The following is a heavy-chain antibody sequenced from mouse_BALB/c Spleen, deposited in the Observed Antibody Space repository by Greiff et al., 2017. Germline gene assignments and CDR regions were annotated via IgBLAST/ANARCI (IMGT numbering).Heavy chain of an antibody. V-gene: IGHV1-69*02. D-gene: IGHD2-14*01. J-gene: IGHJ2*01. Sequence: VQLQQPGAELVKPGASVKLSCKASGYTFTSYWMHWVKQRPGQGLEWIGEIDPSDSYTNYNQKFKGKATLTVDKSSSTAYMQLSSLTSEDSAVYYCARWVLWTFDYWGQGTTLTVSS. CDR2: IDPSDSYT. CDR3: ARWVLWTFDY. CDR1: GYTFTSYW.